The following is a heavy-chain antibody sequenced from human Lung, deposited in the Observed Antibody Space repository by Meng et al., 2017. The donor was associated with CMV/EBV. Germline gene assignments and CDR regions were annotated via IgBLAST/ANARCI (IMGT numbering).Heavy chain of an antibody. J-gene: IGHJ6*02. CDR2: IYYSGST. V-gene: IGHV4-39*07. D-gene: IGHD3-10*01. CDR1: GGSISSSSYY. CDR3: AREKTYYYVSGSPHYYYYGMDV. Sequence: SEPXSLXCTVSGGSISSSSYYWGWIRQPPGKGLEWIGSIYYSGSTYYNPALKSRVTISVDKSKNQFSLKLSSVTAADSAVYYCAREKTYYYVSGSPHYYYYGMDVXGQGXTVTVSS.